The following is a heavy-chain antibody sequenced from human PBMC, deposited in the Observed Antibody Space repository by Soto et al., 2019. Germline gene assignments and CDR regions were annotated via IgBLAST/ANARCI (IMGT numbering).Heavy chain of an antibody. CDR3: VGGQYYFDS. D-gene: IGHD3-10*01. CDR1: GFPFTTYG. Sequence: QVQLVESGGGVVQPGRSLRLSCAASGFPFTTYGMHWVREGPGKGLEWVEVISYDGTNKYYADSVKGRFTISRDNSKNTLYLQMNSLRPEDTALYYCVGGQYYFDSRGQGTLVTVSS. V-gene: IGHV3-30*03. CDR2: ISYDGTNK. J-gene: IGHJ4*02.